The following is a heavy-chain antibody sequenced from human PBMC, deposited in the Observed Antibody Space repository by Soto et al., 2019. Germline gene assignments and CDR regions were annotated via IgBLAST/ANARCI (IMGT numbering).Heavy chain of an antibody. CDR3: GRGRSGQIVVFY. CDR1: GYTFTGHY. J-gene: IGHJ4*02. Sequence: AAVKVSCKASGYTFTGHYIHWVRQAPEQGPEWMGEIGPESGATRYAQKFQGRVTMTRDTSITTVYMELKNLSPDDTAVYYCGRGRSGQIVVFYWGQGTPVTVSS. V-gene: IGHV1-2*02. D-gene: IGHD1-26*01. CDR2: IGPESGAT.